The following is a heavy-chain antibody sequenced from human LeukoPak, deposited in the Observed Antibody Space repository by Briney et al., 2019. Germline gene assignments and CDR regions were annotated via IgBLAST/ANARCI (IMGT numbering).Heavy chain of an antibody. CDR3: AKDREATVTTHYSYYGLGV. V-gene: IGHV3-30*18. J-gene: IGHJ6*02. Sequence: PGGSLRLSCAASGFTFSSYGMNWVRQAPDKGPEWVSVISYDGSIKYYSDSMKGRFSISRDNSKNTLHLQMNSLRPEDTAVYYCAKDREATVTTHYSYYGLGVWGQGTTVTVSS. CDR2: ISYDGSIK. CDR1: GFTFSSYG. D-gene: IGHD4-17*01.